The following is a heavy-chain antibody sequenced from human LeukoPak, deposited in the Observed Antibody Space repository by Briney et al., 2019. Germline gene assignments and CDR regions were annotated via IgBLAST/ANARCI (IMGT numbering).Heavy chain of an antibody. Sequence: GGSRRLSCAASGFTFSSYSMNWVRQAPGKGLEWVSSISSSSSYIYYADSVKGRFTISRDNAKNSLYLQMNSLRAEDTAVYYCARDRNPRRDGYNPYYYYGMDVWGQGTTVTVSS. CDR1: GFTFSSYS. J-gene: IGHJ6*02. D-gene: IGHD5-24*01. CDR3: ARDRNPRRDGYNPYYYYGMDV. V-gene: IGHV3-21*01. CDR2: ISSSSSYI.